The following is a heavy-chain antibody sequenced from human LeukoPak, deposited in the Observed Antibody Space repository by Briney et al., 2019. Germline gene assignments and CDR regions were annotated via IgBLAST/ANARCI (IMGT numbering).Heavy chain of an antibody. J-gene: IGHJ4*02. CDR3: ARNGDYGGELDY. V-gene: IGHV1-69*05. D-gene: IGHD4-23*01. CDR1: GGTFGSYA. Sequence: SVKVSCKASGGTFGSYAISWVRQAPGQGLEWMGRIIPIFGTANYAQKFQGRVTITTDESTSTAYMELSSLRSEDTAVYYCARNGDYGGELDYWGQGTLVTVSS. CDR2: IIPIFGTA.